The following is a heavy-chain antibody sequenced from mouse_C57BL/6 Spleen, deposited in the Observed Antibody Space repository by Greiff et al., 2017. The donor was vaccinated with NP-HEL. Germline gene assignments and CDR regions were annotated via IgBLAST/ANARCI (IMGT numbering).Heavy chain of an antibody. CDR1: GYTFTSYW. CDR3: ARHYGSSYGDY. V-gene: IGHV1-61*01. CDR2: IYPSDSET. Sequence: QVQLKRPGAELVRPGSSVKLSCKASGYTFTSYWMDWVKQRPGQGLEWIGNIYPSDSETHYNQKFKDKATLTVDKSSSTAYMQLSSLTSEDSAVYYCARHYGSSYGDYWGQGTTLTVSS. J-gene: IGHJ2*01. D-gene: IGHD1-1*01.